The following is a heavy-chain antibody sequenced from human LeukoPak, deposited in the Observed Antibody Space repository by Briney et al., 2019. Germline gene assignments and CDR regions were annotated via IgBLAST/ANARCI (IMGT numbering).Heavy chain of an antibody. J-gene: IGHJ6*02. V-gene: IGHV3-48*03. CDR1: GFTFSTHE. CDR3: ARDLGGQWLTYYYYYGMDV. Sequence: GGSLRLSCAASGFTFSTHEMNWVRQAPGKGLEWVSYITRSGTTIYCADSVKGRFTISRDNAKNSLYLQMNSLRAEDTAVYYCARDLGGQWLTYYYYYGMDVWGQGTTVTVSS. CDR2: ITRSGTTI. D-gene: IGHD6-19*01.